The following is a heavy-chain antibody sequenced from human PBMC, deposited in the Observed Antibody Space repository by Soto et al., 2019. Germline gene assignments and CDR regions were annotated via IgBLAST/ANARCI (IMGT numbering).Heavy chain of an antibody. V-gene: IGHV3-21*01. J-gene: IGHJ4*02. D-gene: IGHD2-2*01. CDR3: AREDSIIIPAVSDF. CDR1: GFAFNDYG. Sequence: XGSLGLSCAVSGFAFNDYGINWVRQAPGKGLEWVSSISKSDYTYYSDSVKGRFTISRDNAKNSVSLQMNTLRVEDTAVYYCAREDSIIIPAVSDFWGQGTLVTVSS. CDR2: ISKSDYT.